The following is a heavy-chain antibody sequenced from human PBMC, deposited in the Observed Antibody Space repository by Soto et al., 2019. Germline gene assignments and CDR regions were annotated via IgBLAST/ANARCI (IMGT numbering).Heavy chain of an antibody. CDR3: AAGFYYDSSGYYPDAFDI. J-gene: IGHJ3*02. CDR1: GGTFSSYA. CDR2: IIPIFGTA. D-gene: IGHD3-22*01. Sequence: QVQLVQSGAEVKKPGSSVKVSCKASGGTFSSYAISWVRQAPGQGLEWMGGIIPIFGTANYAQKFQGRVTITADKSTRTAYMELSSLRSEDTAVYYCAAGFYYDSSGYYPDAFDIWGQGTMVTVSS. V-gene: IGHV1-69*06.